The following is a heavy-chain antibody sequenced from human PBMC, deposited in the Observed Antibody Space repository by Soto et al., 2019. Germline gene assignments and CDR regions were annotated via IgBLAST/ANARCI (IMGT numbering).Heavy chain of an antibody. D-gene: IGHD6-13*01. CDR3: ARSNTSSLYPPEYFQN. CDR1: GGTFSHFT. J-gene: IGHJ1*01. V-gene: IGHV1-69*13. Sequence: ASVKVSCKASGGTFSHFTVNWVRQVPGQGLEWMGGLIPVFGTENYAQKFQGRVTITADQSSTTAYLELSSLTSEDTAVYYCARSNTSSLYPPEYFQNWGQGALVTVSS. CDR2: LIPVFGTE.